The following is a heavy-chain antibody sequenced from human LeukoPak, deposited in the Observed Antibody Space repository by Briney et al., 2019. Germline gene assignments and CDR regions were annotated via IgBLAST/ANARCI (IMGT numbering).Heavy chain of an antibody. J-gene: IGHJ4*02. CDR3: VREQFSHTSNYFDN. CDR1: GXMFDDYA. D-gene: IGHD5-24*01. V-gene: IGHV3-43*02. Sequence: HPGGSLRLSCAASGXMFDDYAMHWVRQVPGRGLEWVSLISGDGVSSFYADSVKGRFTISRDNNNSSLSLQMRRLTTEDTAFYYCVREQFSHTSNYFDNWGQGILVTVSS. CDR2: ISGDGVSS.